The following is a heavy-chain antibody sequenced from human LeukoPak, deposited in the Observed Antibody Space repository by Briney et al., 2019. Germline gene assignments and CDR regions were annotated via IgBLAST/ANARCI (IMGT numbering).Heavy chain of an antibody. Sequence: SETLSLTCTVSRGSISSYYWSWIRQPPGQGLEWIGYIYYSGRTDYNPSPKSRVNISVDTSKNQFSLKLSSVTAADTAVYFCARVRVSSGSHPWYFDYWGQGTLVTVSS. CDR2: IYYSGRT. CDR1: RGSISSYY. CDR3: ARVRVSSGSHPWYFDY. D-gene: IGHD3-22*01. V-gene: IGHV4-59*01. J-gene: IGHJ4*02.